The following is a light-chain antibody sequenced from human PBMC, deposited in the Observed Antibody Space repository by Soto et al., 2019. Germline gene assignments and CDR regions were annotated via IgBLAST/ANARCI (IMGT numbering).Light chain of an antibody. V-gene: IGKV1-5*03. CDR2: KAS. CDR1: QSISSW. J-gene: IGKJ5*01. CDR3: QQYNSYSIT. Sequence: DIQMTQSPSTLSASVGDRVTITCRASQSISSWLAWYQQKPGKAPKLLIYKASSLDSGVPSRFSGRGSGTEFTLTISSLQPDDFATYYCQQYNSYSITFGQGTRLEIK.